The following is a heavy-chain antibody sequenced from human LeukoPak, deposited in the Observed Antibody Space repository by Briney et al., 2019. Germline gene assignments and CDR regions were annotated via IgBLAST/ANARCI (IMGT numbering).Heavy chain of an antibody. CDR3: ARLTSDPVAPAAISGWYFDL. CDR2: IYYSGST. Sequence: SETLSLTCTVSGGSISSSSYYWGWIRQPPGKGLEWIGSIYYSGSTYYNPSLKSRVTISVDTSKNQFSLKLSSVTAADTAVYYCARLTSDPVAPAAISGWYFDLWGRGTLVTVSS. D-gene: IGHD2-2*01. CDR1: GGSISSSSYY. J-gene: IGHJ2*01. V-gene: IGHV4-39*01.